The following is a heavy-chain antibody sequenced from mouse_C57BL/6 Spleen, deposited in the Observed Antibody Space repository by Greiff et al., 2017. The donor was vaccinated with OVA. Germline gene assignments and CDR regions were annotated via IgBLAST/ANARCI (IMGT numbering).Heavy chain of an antibody. D-gene: IGHD1-1*01. CDR1: GYTFTSYW. J-gene: IGHJ4*01. V-gene: IGHV1-52*01. Sequence: QVQLQQPGAELVRPGSSVKLSCKASGYTFTSYWMHWVKQRPIQGLEWIGNIDPSDSETHYNQKFKDKATLTVDKSSSTAYMQLSSLTSEDSAVYYDARAPYGSSLYYAMDYWGQGTSVTVSS. CDR3: ARAPYGSSLYYAMDY. CDR2: IDPSDSET.